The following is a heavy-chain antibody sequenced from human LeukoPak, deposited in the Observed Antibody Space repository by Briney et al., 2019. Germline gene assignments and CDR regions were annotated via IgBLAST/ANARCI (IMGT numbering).Heavy chain of an antibody. CDR3: AKELSSGWYKAHPFDY. CDR1: GFTFSSYA. D-gene: IGHD6-19*01. Sequence: PGGSLRLSCAASGFTFSSYAMSWVRQAPGKGLEWVSAISGSGGSTYYADSVKGRFTISRDNSKNTLYLQMNSLRAEDTAVYYRAKELSSGWYKAHPFDYWGQGTLVTVSS. CDR2: ISGSGGST. V-gene: IGHV3-23*01. J-gene: IGHJ4*02.